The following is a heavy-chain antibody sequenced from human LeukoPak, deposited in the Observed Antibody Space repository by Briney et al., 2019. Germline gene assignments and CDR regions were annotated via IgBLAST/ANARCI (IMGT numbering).Heavy chain of an antibody. CDR2: INPNSGGT. V-gene: IGHV1-2*02. CDR3: ARATVTTRFDY. CDR1: GYTFTRYY. Sequence: GSVKVSCKSSGYTFTRYYMHWVGPAPGQGRAWMGWINPNSGGTNYAQKFQGRVTMTRDTSISTAYMELSRLRSDDTAVYYCARATVTTRFDYWGQGTLVTVSS. D-gene: IGHD4-17*01. J-gene: IGHJ4*02.